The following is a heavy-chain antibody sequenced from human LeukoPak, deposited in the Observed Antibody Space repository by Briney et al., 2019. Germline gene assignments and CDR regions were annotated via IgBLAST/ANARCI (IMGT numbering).Heavy chain of an antibody. Sequence: PSETLSLTCTVSGGSIGSYYWSWIRQPAGKGLEWIGRIYTSGSTNYNPSLKSRVTMSVDTSKNQFSLKLSSVTAADTAVYYCARWGYCSGGSCWGFDYWGQGTLVTVSS. CDR1: GGSIGSYY. J-gene: IGHJ4*02. CDR3: ARWGYCSGGSCWGFDY. CDR2: IYTSGST. D-gene: IGHD2-15*01. V-gene: IGHV4-4*07.